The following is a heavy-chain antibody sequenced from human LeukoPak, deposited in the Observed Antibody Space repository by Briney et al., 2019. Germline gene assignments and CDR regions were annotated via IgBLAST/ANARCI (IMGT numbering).Heavy chain of an antibody. V-gene: IGHV3-30-3*02. CDR1: GFTFSRFA. Sequence: GGSLRLSCAASGFTFSRFAIHWVRQAPGKGLEWVAVISYDGRNKYYADSVKGRFTISRDNSENTLYLQMDSLRVEDTAVYYCAKCMIVASPGDDAFDIWGQGTMVTVSS. J-gene: IGHJ3*02. D-gene: IGHD3-22*01. CDR2: ISYDGRNK. CDR3: AKCMIVASPGDDAFDI.